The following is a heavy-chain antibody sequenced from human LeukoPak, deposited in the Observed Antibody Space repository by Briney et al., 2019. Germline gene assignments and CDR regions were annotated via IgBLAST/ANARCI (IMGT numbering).Heavy chain of an antibody. D-gene: IGHD2-2*01. Sequence: GGSLRLSCAASGFTFSSYGMHWVRQAPGKGLEWVAFIRYHGSDKFYADSVKGRSTISRDNSKNTLYLQMNSLRPEDTSVYYCARSPTSWYFDYWGQGTLVTVSS. CDR3: ARSPTSWYFDY. V-gene: IGHV3-30*02. CDR1: GFTFSSYG. J-gene: IGHJ4*02. CDR2: IRYHGSDK.